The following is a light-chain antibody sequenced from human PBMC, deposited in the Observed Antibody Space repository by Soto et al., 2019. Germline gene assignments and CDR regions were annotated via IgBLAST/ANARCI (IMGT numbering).Light chain of an antibody. CDR2: GAS. V-gene: IGKV3-20*01. J-gene: IGKJ1*01. Sequence: EIVLTQSPCTLSLSPGERATLSCRASQSVFNNHIGWYQQKPGQAPRRLIFGASFRATGIPDRFSGSGSGTDFTLTISRLKPADFAVYYCQQYGSSPTTFGQGTKVDI. CDR3: QQYGSSPTT. CDR1: QSVFNNH.